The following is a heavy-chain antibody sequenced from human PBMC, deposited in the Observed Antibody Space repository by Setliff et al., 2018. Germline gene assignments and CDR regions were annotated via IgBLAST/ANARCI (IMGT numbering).Heavy chain of an antibody. CDR1: GYGFTSHY. CDR3: ARAPWGDDYDSLYTWFDP. Sequence: ASVKVSCKTSGYGFTSHYFHWLRQAPGQGLEWVGIVNPSGGKTTLSQKFQGRVSMTADASTATVYMELHSLTSEDTAIYYCARAPWGDDYDSLYTWFDPWGQGSLVTVSS. D-gene: IGHD3-22*01. CDR2: VNPSGGKT. V-gene: IGHV1-46*01. J-gene: IGHJ5*02.